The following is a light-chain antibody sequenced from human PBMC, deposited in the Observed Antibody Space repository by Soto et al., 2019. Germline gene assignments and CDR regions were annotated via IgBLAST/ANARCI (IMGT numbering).Light chain of an antibody. CDR1: QSVSSSY. J-gene: IGKJ1*01. CDR2: GTS. CDR3: HQYGDSPQT. V-gene: IGKV3-20*01. Sequence: EIVLTQSPGTLSLAPGERAILSCRASQSVSSSYLAWYQQKPGQATRLLSYGTSNRATGIPDRVSGSGSATDVTRTISRLETEDFAVYYGHQYGDSPQTFGQGTKVDI.